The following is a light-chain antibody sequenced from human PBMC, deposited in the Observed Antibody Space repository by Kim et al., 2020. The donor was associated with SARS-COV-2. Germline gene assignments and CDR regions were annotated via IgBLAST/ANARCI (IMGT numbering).Light chain of an antibody. Sequence: VAPGQTSTITCHGDKLGDKYLSWYQHRPGQSPVLVIYQDDKRPSGIPERISGSNSGNTATLTISGTQATDEADYYCQAWDSSTKGVFGGGTQLTVL. CDR1: KLGDKY. J-gene: IGLJ3*02. CDR2: QDD. CDR3: QAWDSSTKGV. V-gene: IGLV3-1*01.